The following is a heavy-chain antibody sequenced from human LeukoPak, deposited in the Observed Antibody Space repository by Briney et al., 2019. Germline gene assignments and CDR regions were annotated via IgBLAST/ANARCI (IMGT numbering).Heavy chain of an antibody. Sequence: PGGSLRLSCAASGFIFSGYWMHWIRQGPEKGLELVSRIDNDGNGIIYADSVKGRFTTSRDNAKNTLYLQMSSLRVEDTAVYYCATGGGWEPSSGVVTHIDVWGNGNTVTVSS. CDR2: IDNDGNGI. CDR1: GFIFSGYW. V-gene: IGHV3-74*01. CDR3: ATGGGWEPSSGVVTHIDV. J-gene: IGHJ6*03. D-gene: IGHD3-3*01.